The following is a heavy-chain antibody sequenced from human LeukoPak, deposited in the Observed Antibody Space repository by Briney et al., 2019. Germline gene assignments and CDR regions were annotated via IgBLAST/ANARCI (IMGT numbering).Heavy chain of an antibody. CDR3: ARVGYVSAWYPLDY. J-gene: IGHJ4*02. CDR2: VNHSGST. V-gene: IGHV4-34*01. CDR1: GESFSGHY. Sequence: PSETLSLTCAVSGESFSGHYWSWIRQTPGKGLEWIGEVNHSGSTNYNPSLKSRVTISIDTSKNQFSLKLSSVTAADTAVYYCARVGYVSAWYPLDYWGQGTPVTVSS. D-gene: IGHD6-19*01.